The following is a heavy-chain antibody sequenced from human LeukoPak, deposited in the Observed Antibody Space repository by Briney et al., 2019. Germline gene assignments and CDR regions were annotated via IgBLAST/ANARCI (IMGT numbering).Heavy chain of an antibody. CDR1: GFTFSTYW. Sequence: PGGSLRLSCAASGFTFSTYWMTWVRQAPGKGLEWVANINEDGSDKHYVDSVRGRFTISRDNAKNSLYLQMNSLRAEDTAVYYCARDRWHSSGWYTGEFDYWGQGTLVTVSS. J-gene: IGHJ4*02. CDR3: ARDRWHSSGWYTGEFDY. CDR2: INEDGSDK. V-gene: IGHV3-7*01. D-gene: IGHD6-19*01.